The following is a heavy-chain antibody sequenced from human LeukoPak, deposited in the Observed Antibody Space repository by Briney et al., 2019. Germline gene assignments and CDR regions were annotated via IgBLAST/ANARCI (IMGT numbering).Heavy chain of an antibody. D-gene: IGHD3-22*01. J-gene: IGHJ4*02. Sequence: PGGSLRLSCAASGFTFSSYAMSWVRQAPGKGLEWVSVISGSGASTYYADSVKGRFTISRDNSKNTLYLQMNSLRAEDTAVYYCAKSIGSGSYYGGDYWGQGSLVSVSS. CDR1: GFTFSSYA. CDR3: AKSIGSGSYYGGDY. CDR2: ISGSGAST. V-gene: IGHV3-23*01.